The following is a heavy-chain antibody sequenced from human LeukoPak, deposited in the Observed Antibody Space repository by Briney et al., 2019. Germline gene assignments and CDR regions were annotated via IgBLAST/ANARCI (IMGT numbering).Heavy chain of an antibody. CDR1: GYTFTSYG. D-gene: IGHD4-17*01. CDR3: ARGDGDYLFDY. J-gene: IGHJ4*02. V-gene: IGHV1-18*01. CDR2: ISAYNGNT. Sequence: ASVKVSCKASGYTFTSYGISWVRQAPGQGLEWMGWISAYNGNTNYAQKLQGRVTMTRDTSISTAYMELSRLRSDDTAVYYCARGDGDYLFDYWGQGTLVTVSS.